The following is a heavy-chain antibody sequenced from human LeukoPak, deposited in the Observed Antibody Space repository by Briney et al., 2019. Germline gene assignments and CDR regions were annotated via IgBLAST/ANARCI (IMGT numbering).Heavy chain of an antibody. J-gene: IGHJ4*02. CDR3: ARLSDSSESDLDY. CDR2: IYPGASDT. Sequence: GESLKISCKGTGYSFTSYLIGWVRQMPGKGLELMGIIYPGASDTRYSPSFQGQVTISADKSISTAYLQWSSLKASDTAMYYCARLSDSSESDLDYWGQGTLVTVSS. CDR1: GYSFTSYL. V-gene: IGHV5-51*01. D-gene: IGHD3-22*01.